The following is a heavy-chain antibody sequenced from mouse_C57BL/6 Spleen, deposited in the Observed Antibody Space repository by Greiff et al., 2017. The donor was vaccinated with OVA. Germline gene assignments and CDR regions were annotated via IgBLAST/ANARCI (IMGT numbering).Heavy chain of an antibody. D-gene: IGHD1-1*01. CDR2: IDPEDGET. CDR3: ARDGYITTVVSYYFDY. V-gene: IGHV14-2*01. Sequence: VQLQQSGAELVKPGASVKLSCTASGFNIKDYYMHWVKQRTEQGLEWIGRIDPEDGETKYAPKFKGKATITADTSSNTAYLQLSSLTSEDTAVYYCARDGYITTVVSYYFDYWGQGTTLTVSS. CDR1: GFNIKDYY. J-gene: IGHJ2*01.